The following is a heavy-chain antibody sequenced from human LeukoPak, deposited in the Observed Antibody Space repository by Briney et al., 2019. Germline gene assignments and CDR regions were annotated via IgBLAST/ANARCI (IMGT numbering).Heavy chain of an antibody. CDR1: GYTLTELS. V-gene: IGHV1-24*01. J-gene: IGHJ4*02. CDR3: ATVPLSWYGTSYYFDY. CDR2: FDPEDGET. D-gene: IGHD3-16*02. Sequence: ASVTVSCTVSGYTLTELSMHWVRQAPGKGLEWMGGFDPEDGETIYAQKFQGRVTMTEDTSTDTAYMELSSLRSEDTAVYYCATVPLSWYGTSYYFDYWGQGTLVTVSS.